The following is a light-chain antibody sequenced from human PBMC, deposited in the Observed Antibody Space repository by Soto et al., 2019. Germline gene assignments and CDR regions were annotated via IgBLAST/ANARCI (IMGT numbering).Light chain of an antibody. J-gene: IGLJ1*01. CDR2: GVT. V-gene: IGLV2-14*01. CDR3: CSYAGSYTSYYV. Sequence: QSVLTQPASVSGSPGQSITISCTGTSSDVGAYNYVSWYQQHPGEAPKLIIYGVTNRPSGVSSRFSSSKSDYTASLTISGLQAEDEADYYCCSYAGSYTSYYVFGTGTKVTVL. CDR1: SSDVGAYNY.